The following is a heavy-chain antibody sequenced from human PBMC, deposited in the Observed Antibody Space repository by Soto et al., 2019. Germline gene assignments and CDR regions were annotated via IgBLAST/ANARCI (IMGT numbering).Heavy chain of an antibody. CDR2: ISYDGSNK. CDR1: GFTFRSYG. J-gene: IGHJ6*02. CDR3: AKDQVDIVVVPAAMVYYYYGMDV. D-gene: IGHD2-2*01. V-gene: IGHV3-30*18. Sequence: ESGGGVVQPGRSLRLSCAASGFTFRSYGMHWVRQAPGKGLEWVAVISYDGSNKYYADSVKGRFTISRDNSKNTLYLQMNILRAEDTAVYYCAKDQVDIVVVPAAMVYYYYGMDVWGQGTTVTVSS.